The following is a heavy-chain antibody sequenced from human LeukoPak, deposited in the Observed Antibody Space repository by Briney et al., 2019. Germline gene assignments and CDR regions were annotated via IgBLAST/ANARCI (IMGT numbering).Heavy chain of an antibody. Sequence: ASVKVSCKASGYTFTGYYMLWVRQAPGQGLEWMGWINPNSGGTNYAQKFQGRVTMTRDTSISTAYMELSRLRSDDTAVYYCARDPKWELLQYYFDYWGQGTLVTVSS. CDR2: INPNSGGT. V-gene: IGHV1-2*02. CDR1: GYTFTGYY. J-gene: IGHJ4*02. CDR3: ARDPKWELLQYYFDY. D-gene: IGHD1-26*01.